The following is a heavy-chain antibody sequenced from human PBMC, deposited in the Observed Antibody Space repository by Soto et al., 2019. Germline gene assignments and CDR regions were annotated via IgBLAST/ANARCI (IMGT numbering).Heavy chain of an antibody. V-gene: IGHV3-30*18. D-gene: IGHD2-2*01. J-gene: IGHJ6*02. CDR3: AKDAIVVIPAAKRSFGMDV. CDR1: GFTFSSFD. CDR2: ISPDGSEK. Sequence: LRLSCEDSGFTFSSFDFHWVRQAPGKGLEWVAIISPDGSEKYYADSVKGRFTISRDNSKNTLYLQMNSVRAEDTAVYYCAKDAIVVIPAAKRSFGMDVWGQGTTVTVSS.